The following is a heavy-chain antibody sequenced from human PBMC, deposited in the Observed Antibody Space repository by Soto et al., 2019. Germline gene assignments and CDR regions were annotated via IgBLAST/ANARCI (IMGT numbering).Heavy chain of an antibody. J-gene: IGHJ4*02. Sequence: QVQLVQSGAEVKKPGASVKVSCKASGYTFTSYAMHWVRQAPGQRLEWMGWINAGNGNTKYSQKFQGRVTITRDTSASTDYMELSSLRSEDTAVYYCARDISSSPTLYYFDYWGQGTLVTVSS. CDR1: GYTFTSYA. V-gene: IGHV1-3*01. CDR3: ARDISSSPTLYYFDY. D-gene: IGHD6-6*01. CDR2: INAGNGNT.